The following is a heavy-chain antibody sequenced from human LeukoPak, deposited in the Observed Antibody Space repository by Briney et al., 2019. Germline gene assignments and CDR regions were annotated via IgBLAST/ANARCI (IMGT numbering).Heavy chain of an antibody. V-gene: IGHV3-21*04. D-gene: IGHD1-26*01. CDR2: ISSSSSYI. J-gene: IGHJ4*02. Sequence: GGSLRLSCAASRFTFSSYSMNWVRQAPGKGLEWVSSISSSSSYIYYADSVRGRFTISRDNAKNSLYLQMNSLRAEDTAVYYCAKEQVVSPPWVSYFDYWGQGTLVTVSS. CDR3: AKEQVVSPPWVSYFDY. CDR1: RFTFSSYS.